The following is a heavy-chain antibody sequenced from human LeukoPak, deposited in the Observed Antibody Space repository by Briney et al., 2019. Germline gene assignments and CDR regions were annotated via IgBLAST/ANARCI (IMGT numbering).Heavy chain of an antibody. J-gene: IGHJ4*02. V-gene: IGHV4-39*01. D-gene: IGHD2-2*01. CDR2: IYYSGST. CDR1: GGSISSSSYY. Sequence: SETLSLTCTVSGGSISSSSYYWGWIRQPPGKGLEWSGSIYYSGSTYYNPSLKSRVTISVDTSKNQFSLKLSSVTAADTAVYYCARDIVVVPAAIELFDYWGQGTLVTVSS. CDR3: ARDIVVVPAAIELFDY.